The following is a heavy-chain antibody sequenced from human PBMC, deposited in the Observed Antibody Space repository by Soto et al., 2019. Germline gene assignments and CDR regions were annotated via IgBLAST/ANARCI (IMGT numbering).Heavy chain of an antibody. CDR3: AKDLGYCISTSCSGPSYYYGMDV. V-gene: IGHV3-23*01. J-gene: IGHJ6*02. CDR2: ISGSGGST. Sequence: GGSLRLSCAASGFTFSSYSMNWVRQAPGKGLEWVSAISGSGGSTYYADSVKGRFTISRDNSKNTLYLQMNSLRAEDTAVYYCAKDLGYCISTSCSGPSYYYGMDVWGQGTTVTVSS. D-gene: IGHD2-2*01. CDR1: GFTFSSYS.